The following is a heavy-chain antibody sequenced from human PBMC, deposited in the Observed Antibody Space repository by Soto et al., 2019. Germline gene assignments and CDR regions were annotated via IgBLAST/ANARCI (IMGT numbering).Heavy chain of an antibody. V-gene: IGHV1-46*01. J-gene: IGHJ6*02. D-gene: IGHD6-13*01. CDR3: ARPIAAAGTPLSKGMDV. Sequence: ASVKVSCKASGYTFTSYYMHWVRQAPGQGLEWMGIINPSGGSTSYAQKFQGRVTMTRDTSTSTVYMELSSLRSEDTAVYYCARPIAAAGTPLSKGMDVSGQWTTVTVCS. CDR1: GYTFTSYY. CDR2: INPSGGST.